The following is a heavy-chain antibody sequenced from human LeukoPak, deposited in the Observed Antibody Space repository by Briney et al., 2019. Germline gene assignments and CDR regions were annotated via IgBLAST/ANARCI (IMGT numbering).Heavy chain of an antibody. D-gene: IGHD3-22*01. CDR3: AREMVFGYYDSNGYPDY. CDR1: GGTFSSYA. Sequence: GSSVKVSCKASGGTFSSYALSWVRQAPGQGLEWMGRIIPILGITNYAQKFQGRVTITADKSTSTAYMELSSLRSEDTAVYYCAREMVFGYYDSNGYPDYWGQGTLVTVSS. J-gene: IGHJ4*02. V-gene: IGHV1-69*04. CDR2: IIPILGIT.